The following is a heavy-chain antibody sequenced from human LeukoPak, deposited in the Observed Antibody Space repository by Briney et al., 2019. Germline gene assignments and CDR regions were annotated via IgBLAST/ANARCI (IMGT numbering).Heavy chain of an antibody. CDR3: ASSRSGSMWLDAFDI. V-gene: IGHV4-61*02. J-gene: IGHJ3*02. CDR2: IYTSGST. Sequence: SETLSLTCTVSGGSISSGSYYWSWVRQPAGKGLEWIGRIYTSGSTNYNPSLKSRVTISVDTSKNQFSLKLSSVTAADTAVYYCASSRSGSMWLDAFDIWGQGTMVTVSS. CDR1: GGSISSGSYY. D-gene: IGHD3-10*01.